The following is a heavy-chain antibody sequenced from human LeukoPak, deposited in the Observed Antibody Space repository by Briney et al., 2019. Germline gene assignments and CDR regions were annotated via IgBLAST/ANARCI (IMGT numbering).Heavy chain of an antibody. CDR1: GFTFSSYE. V-gene: IGHV3-48*03. CDR3: ARDPGQEWELVPDY. D-gene: IGHD1-26*01. J-gene: IGHJ4*02. Sequence: PGGSLRLSCAASGFTFSSYEMNWVRQAPGKGLEWVSYISSSGSTIYYADSVKGRFTISRDNAKNSLYLQMNSLRAEDTALYYCARDPGQEWELVPDYWGQGTLVTVSS. CDR2: ISSSGSTI.